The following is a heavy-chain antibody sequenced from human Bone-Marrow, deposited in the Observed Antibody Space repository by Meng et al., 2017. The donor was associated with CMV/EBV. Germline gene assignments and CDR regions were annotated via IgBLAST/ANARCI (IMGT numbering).Heavy chain of an antibody. CDR3: AKERYYYDSSGPGVDY. CDR2: IRYDRSNK. CDR1: GFTFSSYG. V-gene: IGHV3-30*02. J-gene: IGHJ4*02. Sequence: GESLKISCAASGFTFSSYGMHWVRQAPGKGLEWVAFIRYDRSNKYYADSVEGRFTISRDNSKNTLYLQMNSLRAENTAVYYCAKERYYYDSSGPGVDYWGQGTLVTVSS. D-gene: IGHD3-22*01.